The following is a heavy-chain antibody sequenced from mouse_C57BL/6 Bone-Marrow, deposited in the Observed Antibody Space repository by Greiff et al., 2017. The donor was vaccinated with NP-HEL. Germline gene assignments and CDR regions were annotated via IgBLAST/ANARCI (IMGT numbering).Heavy chain of an antibody. J-gene: IGHJ2*01. Sequence: QVQLQQPGAELVKPGASVKLSCKASGYTFTSYWMHWVKQRPGQGLEWIGMIHPNSGSTNYNEKFKSKATLTVDKSSSTAYMQLSSLTSEDSAIYFCARGRGSYPYFDYWGQGTTLTVSS. CDR2: IHPNSGST. CDR1: GYTFTSYW. CDR3: ARGRGSYPYFDY. D-gene: IGHD1-1*02. V-gene: IGHV1-64*01.